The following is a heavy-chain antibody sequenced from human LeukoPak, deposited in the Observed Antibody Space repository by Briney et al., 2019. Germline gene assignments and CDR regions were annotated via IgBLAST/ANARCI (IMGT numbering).Heavy chain of an antibody. CDR2: ISAYNGNT. CDR3: ERDWMVGIAVAGYYGMDV. J-gene: IGHJ6*02. D-gene: IGHD6-19*01. Sequence: ASVKVSCTASGYPFTTSGISWVRQAPGQGLEWMGWISAYNGNTNYAKTLQGRVTMTTDTFTSTGDMALRSLRSDDTAVYYCERDWMVGIAVAGYYGMDVWGQGTTVTVSS. CDR1: GYPFTTSG. V-gene: IGHV1-18*01.